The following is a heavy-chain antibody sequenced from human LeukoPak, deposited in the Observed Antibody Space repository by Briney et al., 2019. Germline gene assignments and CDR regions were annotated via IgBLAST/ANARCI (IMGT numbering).Heavy chain of an antibody. D-gene: IGHD3-22*01. CDR2: IIPIFGTA. Sequence: GASVKVSCKASGGTFSSYAISWVRQAPGQGLEWMGGIIPIFGTANYAQKFQGRVTITTDESTGTAYMELSSLRSEDTAVYYCARDLDYYDSSGHTNWFDPWGQGTLVTVSS. CDR1: GGTFSSYA. CDR3: ARDLDYYDSSGHTNWFDP. V-gene: IGHV1-69*05. J-gene: IGHJ5*02.